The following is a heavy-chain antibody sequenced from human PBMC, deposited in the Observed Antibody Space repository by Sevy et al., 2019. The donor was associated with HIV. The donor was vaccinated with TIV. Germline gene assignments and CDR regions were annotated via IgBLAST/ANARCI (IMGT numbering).Heavy chain of an antibody. CDR1: GFSFSTYW. V-gene: IGHV3-7*01. CDR3: ARDGGFCSGGTCYDVFDI. CDR2: IKQDGSEK. J-gene: IGHJ3*02. Sequence: GGSLRLSCAASGFSFSTYWMTWVRQAPGKGLEWVANIKQDGSEKYYVDSVTGRFTISRDNAKNSLHLQMNSLRAEDTAVYYRARDGGFCSGGTCYDVFDIWGQGTMVTVSS. D-gene: IGHD2-15*01.